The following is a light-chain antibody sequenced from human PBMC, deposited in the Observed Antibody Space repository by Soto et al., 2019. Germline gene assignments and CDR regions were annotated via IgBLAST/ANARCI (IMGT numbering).Light chain of an antibody. CDR1: SSDVGGYNY. CDR2: DVS. V-gene: IGLV2-14*01. J-gene: IGLJ2*01. Sequence: QSVLTQPAYVSGSPGQSITISCTGTSSDVGGYNYVSWYQQHPGKAPKLMIYDVSNRPSGVSNRFSGSKSGNTASLTISGLQAEDEDDYYCSSYTSSSTYVVFGGGTKLTVL. CDR3: SSYTSSSTYVV.